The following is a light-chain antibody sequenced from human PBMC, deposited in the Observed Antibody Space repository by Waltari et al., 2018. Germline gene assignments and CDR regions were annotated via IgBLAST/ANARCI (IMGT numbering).Light chain of an antibody. Sequence: QSALTQPASVSGSPGQSITISCTGTSSDVGDYKYVSWYQQHPGKAPKLMIYDVSDRPSGVSNRFSGAKSGTTASLTISGLQSEDEADYYCSSYTSSSLYVFGTGTKVTVL. CDR3: SSYTSSSLYV. J-gene: IGLJ1*01. V-gene: IGLV2-14*01. CDR1: SSDVGDYKY. CDR2: DVS.